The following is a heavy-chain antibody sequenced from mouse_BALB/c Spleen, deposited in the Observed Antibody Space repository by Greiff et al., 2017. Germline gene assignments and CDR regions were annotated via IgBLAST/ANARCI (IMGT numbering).Heavy chain of an antibody. J-gene: IGHJ4*01. D-gene: IGHD2-10*02. CDR3: ARYGRDYAMDY. V-gene: IGHV2-6-7*01. CDR2: IWGDGST. Sequence: VQLQQSGPGLVAPSQSLSITCTVSGFSLTGYGVNWVRQPPGKGLEWLGMIWGDGSTDYNSALKSRLSISKDNSKSQVFLKMNSLQTDDTARYYCARYGRDYAMDYWGQGTSVTVSS. CDR1: GFSLTGYG.